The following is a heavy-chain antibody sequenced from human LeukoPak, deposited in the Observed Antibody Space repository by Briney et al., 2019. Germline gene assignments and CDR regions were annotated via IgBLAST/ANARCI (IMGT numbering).Heavy chain of an antibody. CDR2: IYYSGST. CDR1: GGSISSYY. CDR3: ARDHTFGEEPNWFDP. V-gene: IGHV4-59*01. J-gene: IGHJ5*02. D-gene: IGHD3-10*01. Sequence: SETLSLTCTVSGGSISSYYWSWIRKPPGKGLEWIGYIYYSGSTNYNPSLKSRVTISVDTSKNQFSLKLSSVTAADTPVYYCARDHTFGEEPNWFDPWGQGTLVTVSS.